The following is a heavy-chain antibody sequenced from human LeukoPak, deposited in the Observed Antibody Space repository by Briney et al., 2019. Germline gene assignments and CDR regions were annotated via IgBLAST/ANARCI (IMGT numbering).Heavy chain of an antibody. V-gene: IGHV4-30-2*01. CDR3: ARAPLRSSGSYFDY. J-gene: IGHJ4*02. D-gene: IGHD3-22*01. CDR1: GGSISSGGYY. CDR2: IYHSGST. Sequence: SQTLSLTCTVSGGSISSGGYYWSWIRQPPGKGLEWIGYIYHSGSTYYNPSLKSRVTISVDRSKNQFSLKLSSVTAADTAVYYCARAPLRSSGSYFDYWGQGTLVTVSS.